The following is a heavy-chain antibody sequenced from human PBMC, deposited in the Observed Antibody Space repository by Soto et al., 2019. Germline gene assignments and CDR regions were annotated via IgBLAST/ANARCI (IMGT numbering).Heavy chain of an antibody. Sequence: SGPTLVNPTQTLTLTCTFSGFSLSTSGMCVSWIRQPPGKALEWLALIDWDDDKYYSTSLKTRLTISKDTSKNQVVLTMTNMDPVDTATYYCARSPPYYDYVWGSYRYFPFYFDYWGQGTLVTVSS. V-gene: IGHV2-70*01. J-gene: IGHJ4*02. D-gene: IGHD3-16*02. CDR1: GFSLSTSGMC. CDR3: ARSPPYYDYVWGSYRYFPFYFDY. CDR2: IDWDDDK.